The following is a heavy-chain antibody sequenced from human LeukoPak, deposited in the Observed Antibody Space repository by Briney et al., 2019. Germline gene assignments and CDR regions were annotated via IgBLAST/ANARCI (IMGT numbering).Heavy chain of an antibody. V-gene: IGHV3-23*01. CDR2: ISGSGGST. CDR3: AKDNYYDSSGYSDY. D-gene: IGHD3-22*01. CDR1: GFTFSSYA. J-gene: IGHJ4*02. Sequence: GGSLRLSCAASGFTFSSYAMSWVRLAPGKGLEWVSAISGSGGSTYYADSVKGRFTISRDNSKNTLYLQMNSLRAEDTAVYYCAKDNYYDSSGYSDYWGQGTLVTVSS.